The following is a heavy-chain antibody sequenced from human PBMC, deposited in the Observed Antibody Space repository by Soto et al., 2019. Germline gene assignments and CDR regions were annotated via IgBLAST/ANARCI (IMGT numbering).Heavy chain of an antibody. CDR3: ARGTRLATMVRGVTTALDN. CDR1: GFTFSLYS. J-gene: IGHJ4*02. Sequence: EEQLLESGGGLVKPGGSLRLSCAASGFTFSLYSMNWVRQAPGKGLEWVSFISSTCSSIYYADPVRGRFTISRDNANISLYLQMNNLRAEDTAVFYCARGTRLATMVRGVTTALDNGGKGTLVTVSS. D-gene: IGHD3-10*01. CDR2: ISSTCSSI. V-gene: IGHV3-21*04.